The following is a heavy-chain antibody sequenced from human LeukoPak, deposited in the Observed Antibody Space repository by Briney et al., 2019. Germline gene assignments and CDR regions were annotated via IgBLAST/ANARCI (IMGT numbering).Heavy chain of an antibody. V-gene: IGHV4-39*01. CDR2: IYYSGIS. J-gene: IGHJ6*02. D-gene: IGHD3-16*01. CDR1: GGSISSSSYY. Sequence: KPSETLSLTCTASGGSISSSSYYWGWIRQPPGKGLEWISNIYYSGISYYNPSLKSRVTISVDTSKNQFSLNLSSVTAADTAVYYCARTHGGYYYGMDVWGQGTTVTASS. CDR3: ARTHGGYYYGMDV.